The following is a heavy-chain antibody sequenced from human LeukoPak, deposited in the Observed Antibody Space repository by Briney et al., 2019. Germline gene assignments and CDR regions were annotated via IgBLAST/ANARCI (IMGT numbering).Heavy chain of an antibody. V-gene: IGHV3-30*02. CDR1: GFTFSSYG. CDR3: AKDPSFRPGYFDY. J-gene: IGHJ4*02. CDR2: IRYDGSNK. Sequence: QPGGSLRLSCAASGFTFSSYGMHWVRQAPGKGLEWVAFIRYDGSNKYYADSVKGRFTISGDNSKNTLYLQMNSLRAEDTAVYYCAKDPSFRPGYFDYWGQGTLVTVSS.